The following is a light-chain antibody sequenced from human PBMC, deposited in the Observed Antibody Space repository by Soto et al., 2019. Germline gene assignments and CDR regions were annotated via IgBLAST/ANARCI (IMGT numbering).Light chain of an antibody. J-gene: IGKJ1*01. CDR2: DAS. CDR1: QSISSTY. Sequence: EIVLTQSPGTLSLPPGERATLSCRASQSISSTYLTWYHQKPGQAPRLLIYDASRRATGIPDRFSGSGSGTEFTLTISSLQSDDFATYYCQQYNSYSWTFGQGTKVDIK. V-gene: IGKV3-20*01. CDR3: QQYNSYSWT.